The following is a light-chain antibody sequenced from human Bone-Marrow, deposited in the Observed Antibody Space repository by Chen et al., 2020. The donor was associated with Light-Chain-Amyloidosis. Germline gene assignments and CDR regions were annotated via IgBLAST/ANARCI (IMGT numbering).Light chain of an antibody. V-gene: IGKV3-20*01. CDR1: QTISSNY. J-gene: IGKJ4*01. CDR3: QQYGTSPLT. Sequence: EIVLTQSPGTLSLAPGEGANLSCRASQTISSNYLTWYQQKFGQAPRPLIYGSSSRATCIPDRFTGSGSGTDFTLTINRLEPEDCAMYYCQQYGTSPLTFGGGTKVEIK. CDR2: GSS.